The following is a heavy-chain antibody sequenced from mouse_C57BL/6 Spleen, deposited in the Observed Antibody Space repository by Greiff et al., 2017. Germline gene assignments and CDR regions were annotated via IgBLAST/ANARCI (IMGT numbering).Heavy chain of an antibody. V-gene: IGHV1-18*01. CDR1: GYTFTDYN. Sequence: VQLQQSGPELVKPGASVKIPCKASGYTFTDYNMHWVKQSPGQSLEWIGNIDPNNGGTIYNPKFKGKATLTVDKSSSTAYMELRSLTSENTAVYYSARAGGGYYGSSYVFAYWGQGTLVTVSA. CDR2: IDPNNGGT. CDR3: ARAGGGYYGSSYVFAY. D-gene: IGHD1-1*01. J-gene: IGHJ3*01.